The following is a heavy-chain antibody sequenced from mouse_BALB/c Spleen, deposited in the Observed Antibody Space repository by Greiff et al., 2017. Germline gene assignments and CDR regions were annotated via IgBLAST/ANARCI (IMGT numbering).Heavy chain of an antibody. D-gene: IGHD4-1*01. J-gene: IGHJ4*01. CDR1: GYSITSGYY. CDR2: ISYDGSN. Sequence: ESGPGLVKPSQSLSLTCSVTGYSITSGYYWNWIRQFPGNKLEWMGYISYDGSNNYNPSLKNRISITRDTSKNQFFLKLNSVTTEDTATYYCARKGNWDRYYAMDYWGQGTSVTVSS. V-gene: IGHV3-6*02. CDR3: ARKGNWDRYYAMDY.